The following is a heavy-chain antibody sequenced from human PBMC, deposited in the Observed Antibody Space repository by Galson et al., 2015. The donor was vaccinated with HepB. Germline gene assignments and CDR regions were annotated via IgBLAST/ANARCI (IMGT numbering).Heavy chain of an antibody. J-gene: IGHJ4*02. Sequence: ETLSLTCTVSGGSISRSRYYWGWIRQHPGKGLEWIGSIYYSGSTYYNPSLKSRVTISVGTYKNQFSLKLNAVTAADTALYYCARHVYDIVTGPGALTDSFDYWGQGTLVTVSS. V-gene: IGHV4-39*01. CDR3: ARHVYDIVTGPGALTDSFDY. CDR1: GGSISRSRYY. CDR2: IYYSGST. D-gene: IGHD3-9*01.